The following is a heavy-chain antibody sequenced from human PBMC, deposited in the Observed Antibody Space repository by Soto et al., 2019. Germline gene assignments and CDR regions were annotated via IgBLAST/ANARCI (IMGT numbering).Heavy chain of an antibody. CDR1: GFTFSSYS. CDR3: ARDGSGSSAFDY. V-gene: IGHV3-21*01. Sequence: GGSLRLSCAASGFTFSSYSMNWVRQAPGKGLEWVSSISSSSSYIYYADSVKGRFTISRDNAKNSLYLQMNSLRAEDTAVYYYARDGSGSSAFDYWGQGTLVTVSS. J-gene: IGHJ4*02. CDR2: ISSSSSYI. D-gene: IGHD6-25*01.